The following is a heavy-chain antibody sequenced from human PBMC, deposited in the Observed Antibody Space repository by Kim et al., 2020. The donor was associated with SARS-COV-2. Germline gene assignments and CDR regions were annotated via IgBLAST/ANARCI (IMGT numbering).Heavy chain of an antibody. V-gene: IGHV1-46*01. J-gene: IGHJ4*02. Sequence: GSTSYAQKFQGRVTMTRDTSTSTVYMELSSLRSEDTAVYYCARDAPLDHYWGQGTLVTVSS. CDR3: ARDAPLDHY. CDR2: GST.